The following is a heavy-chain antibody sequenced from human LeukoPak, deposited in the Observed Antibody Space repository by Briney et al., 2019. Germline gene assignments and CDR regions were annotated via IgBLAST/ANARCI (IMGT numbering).Heavy chain of an antibody. D-gene: IGHD3-16*01. CDR3: ARPNTWITEGFDH. J-gene: IGHJ5*02. Sequence: PSQTLSLTCTVSGGSISSGSYYWRWIRQPAGKGLEWIGRVYTTGSTNYNPSLKSRVTISLDTSKNQFSLKLSSVTAADTAVYYCARPNTWITEGFDHWGQGALVTVSS. CDR1: GGSISSGSYY. CDR2: VYTTGST. V-gene: IGHV4-61*02.